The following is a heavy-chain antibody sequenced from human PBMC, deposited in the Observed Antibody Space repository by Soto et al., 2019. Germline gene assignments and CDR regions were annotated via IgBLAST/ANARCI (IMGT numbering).Heavy chain of an antibody. V-gene: IGHV1-69*13. CDR3: ARVPSSSINWFDP. D-gene: IGHD6-19*01. Sequence: SVKVSCKASGGTFSSYAISWVRQAPGQGLEWMGGIIPIFGTENYAQKFQGRVTITADESTSTAYMELSSLRSEDTAVYYCARVPSSSINWFDPWGQGPMVTVSS. CDR1: GGTFSSYA. CDR2: IIPIFGTE. J-gene: IGHJ5*01.